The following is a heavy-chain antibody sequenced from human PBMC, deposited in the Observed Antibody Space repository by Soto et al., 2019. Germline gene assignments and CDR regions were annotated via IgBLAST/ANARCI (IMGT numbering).Heavy chain of an antibody. V-gene: IGHV4-34*01. CDR2: INHSGST. CDR1: GGSFSGYY. CDR3: ARGWVVPAAYYHYYYGMDV. J-gene: IGHJ6*02. D-gene: IGHD2-2*01. Sequence: QVQLQQWGAGLLKPSETLSLTCAVYGGSFSGYYWSWIRQPPGKGLEWIGEINHSGSTNYNPSLKSRVTISVDTSKNQFSLKLSSVTAADTAVYYCARGWVVPAAYYHYYYGMDVWGQGTTVTVSS.